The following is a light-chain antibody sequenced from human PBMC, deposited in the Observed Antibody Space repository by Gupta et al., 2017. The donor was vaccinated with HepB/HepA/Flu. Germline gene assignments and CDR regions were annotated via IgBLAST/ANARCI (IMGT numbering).Light chain of an antibody. J-gene: IGKJ2*02. Sequence: DIVMTQSPLSLTVTPGEPASISCRSSQSLVHSNGYNYLDWYLQKPGQSQQLLIYLGSNRASGVPDRFSGSGSGADFTLKISRVEADDVGVYYCMQARESPRTFGQGTKLESK. V-gene: IGKV2-28*01. CDR2: LGS. CDR1: QSLVHSNGYNY. CDR3: MQARESPRT.